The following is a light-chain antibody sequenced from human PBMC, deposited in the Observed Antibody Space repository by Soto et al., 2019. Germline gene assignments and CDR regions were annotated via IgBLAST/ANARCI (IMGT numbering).Light chain of an antibody. J-gene: IGKJ4*01. V-gene: IGKV3-11*01. CDR3: QQRSNWPLT. CDR1: QSVSSY. CDR2: DAS. Sequence: EIVLTQSPATLSLSPGERATLSCRASQSVSSYLAWYQQKPGQAPRLLIYDASNRATGIPPRFSGSGSGTDFTLTSSSLEPEYFAVYYCQQRSNWPLTFGGGTKVEIK.